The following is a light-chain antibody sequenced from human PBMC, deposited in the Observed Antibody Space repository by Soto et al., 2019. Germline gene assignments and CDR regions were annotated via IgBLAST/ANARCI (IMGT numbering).Light chain of an antibody. CDR2: DAS. V-gene: IGKV3-11*01. Sequence: DIVLTQSPATLSLSPGERATLSCRASQSVSSYLAWYQQKPGQAPRLLIYDASNRATGIPARFSGSGSGTDFTLTISSLEPEDFAVYYCQQRSNWPTCGQGTKVEIK. J-gene: IGKJ1*01. CDR1: QSVSSY. CDR3: QQRSNWPT.